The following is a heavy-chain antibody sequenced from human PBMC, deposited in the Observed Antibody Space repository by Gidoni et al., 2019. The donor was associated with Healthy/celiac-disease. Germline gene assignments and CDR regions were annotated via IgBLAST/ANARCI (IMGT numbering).Heavy chain of an antibody. CDR1: GFTFSSYW. CDR2: IKQDGSEK. CDR3: AREGIAARRRLFDY. D-gene: IGHD6-6*01. V-gene: IGHV3-7*01. Sequence: EVQLVESGGGLVQPGGSLRLSCAASGFTFSSYWMSWVRQAPGKGLEWVANIKQDGSEKYYVDSVKGRFTISRDNAKNSLYLQMNSLRAEDTAVYYCAREGIAARRRLFDYWGQGTLVTVSS. J-gene: IGHJ4*02.